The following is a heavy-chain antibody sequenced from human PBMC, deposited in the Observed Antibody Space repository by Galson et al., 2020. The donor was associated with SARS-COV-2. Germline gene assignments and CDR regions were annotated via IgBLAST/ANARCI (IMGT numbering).Heavy chain of an antibody. Sequence: ETSETLSLTCTVSGGSISSSSYYWGWIRQPPGKGLEWIGSIYYSGSTYYNPSLKSRVTISVDTSKNQFSLKLSSVTAADTAVYYCARHSKGLSLWFGKYYYYYGMDVWGQGTTVTVSS. CDR3: ARHSKGLSLWFGKYYYYYGMDV. CDR2: IYYSGST. J-gene: IGHJ6*02. V-gene: IGHV4-39*01. D-gene: IGHD3-10*01. CDR1: GGSISSSSYY.